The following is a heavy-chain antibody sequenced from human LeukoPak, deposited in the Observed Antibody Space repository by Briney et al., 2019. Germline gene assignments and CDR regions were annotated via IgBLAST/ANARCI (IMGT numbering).Heavy chain of an antibody. CDR1: GGSISSSDYY. Sequence: SETLSLTCTVSGGSISSSDYYWGWIRQPPGRGLGWIGSIYYSGSTFYSPSLKSRVTISVDTSKNHLSLKLSSVTAADTAVYYCARRRGGPAIPPKHYYFDYWGQGTLVTVSS. J-gene: IGHJ4*02. CDR2: IYYSGST. CDR3: ARRRGGPAIPPKHYYFDY. D-gene: IGHD3-16*01. V-gene: IGHV4-39*02.